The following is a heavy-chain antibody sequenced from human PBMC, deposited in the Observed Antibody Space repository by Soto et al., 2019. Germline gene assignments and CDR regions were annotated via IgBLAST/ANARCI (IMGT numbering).Heavy chain of an antibody. Sequence: KTSETLSLTCTVSGGSISSYYWSWIRQPPGKGLEWIGYIYYSGSTNYNPSLKSRVTISVDTSKNQFSLKLSSVTAADTAVYYCARSRESIAVDYWGQGTLVTVS. CDR1: GGSISSYY. CDR3: ARSRESIAVDY. J-gene: IGHJ4*02. CDR2: IYYSGST. V-gene: IGHV4-59*01. D-gene: IGHD6-19*01.